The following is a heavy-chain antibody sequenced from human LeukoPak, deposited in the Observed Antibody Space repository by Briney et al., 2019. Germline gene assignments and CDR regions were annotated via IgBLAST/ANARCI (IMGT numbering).Heavy chain of an antibody. V-gene: IGHV1-18*01. CDR2: ISAYNGNT. Sequence: GASVKVSCKASGYTFTSYGISWVRQAPGQGLEWMGWISAYNGNTNYAQKLQGRVTMATDTSTSTAYMELRSLRSDDTAVYYCARLTDCSGGSCYGYWGQGTLVTVSS. CDR3: ARLTDCSGGSCYGY. D-gene: IGHD2-15*01. CDR1: GYTFTSYG. J-gene: IGHJ4*02.